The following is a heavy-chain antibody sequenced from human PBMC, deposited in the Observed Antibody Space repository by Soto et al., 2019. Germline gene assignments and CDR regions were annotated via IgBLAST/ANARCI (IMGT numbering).Heavy chain of an antibody. CDR3: ARGGVSTRTFDY. J-gene: IGHJ4*02. CDR2: IYPSDSDT. Sequence: GESLKISCKGSGYNFAGYWIAWVRRMPGKGLELMGIIYPSDSDTRYRPSFQGQVTISADKSISYAYLQWSSLRASDTAMYYCARGGVSTRTFDYWGQGTQVTVSS. CDR1: GYNFAGYW. D-gene: IGHD3-3*01. V-gene: IGHV5-51*01.